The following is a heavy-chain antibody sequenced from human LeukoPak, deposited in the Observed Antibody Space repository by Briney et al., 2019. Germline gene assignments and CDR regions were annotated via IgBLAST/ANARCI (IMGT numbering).Heavy chain of an antibody. CDR3: ARDTGEYQLPLGWFDP. D-gene: IGHD2-2*01. CDR1: GGTFSSYA. V-gene: IGHV1-69*01. J-gene: IGHJ5*02. Sequence: SVKASCKASGGTFSSYAISWVRQAPGQGLEWMGGIIPIFGTANYAQKFQGRVTITADESTSTAYMELSSLRSEDTAVYYCARDTGEYQLPLGWFDPWGQGTLVTVSS. CDR2: IIPIFGTA.